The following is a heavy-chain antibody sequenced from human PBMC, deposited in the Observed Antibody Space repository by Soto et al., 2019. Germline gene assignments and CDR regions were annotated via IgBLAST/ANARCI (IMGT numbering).Heavy chain of an antibody. CDR1: FTSYD. J-gene: IGHJ6*02. V-gene: IGHV1-8*01. Sequence: QVQLVQSGAEVKKPGASVKVSCTFTSYDINWVRQAAGQGLEWMAWMNPNSGDTRYAQKFQGRVTMTSDTSKFTAYMELSNVRAEDTAVYYCARGPGSSDWRFSYYYMDVWDQGTTVTVSS. CDR3: ARGPGSSDWRFSYYYMDV. CDR2: MNPNSGDT. D-gene: IGHD6-19*01.